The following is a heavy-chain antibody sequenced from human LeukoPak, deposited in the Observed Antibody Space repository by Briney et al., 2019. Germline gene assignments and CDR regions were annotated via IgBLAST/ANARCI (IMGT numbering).Heavy chain of an antibody. D-gene: IGHD6-13*01. J-gene: IGHJ6*03. CDR3: SAGHYYYYMDV. CDR1: GFTFSDYY. V-gene: IGHV3-11*04. CDR2: ISSSGSTI. Sequence: GGSLRLSCAASGFTFSDYYMSWIRQAPGKGQEWVSYISSSGSTIYYADSVKGRFTISRDNAKNSLYLQMNSLRAEDTAVYYCSAGHYYYYMDVWGKGTTVTVSS.